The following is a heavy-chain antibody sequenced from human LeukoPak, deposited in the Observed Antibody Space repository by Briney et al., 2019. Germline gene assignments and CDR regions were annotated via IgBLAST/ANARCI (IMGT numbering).Heavy chain of an antibody. CDR1: GYTFTIYY. Sequence: ASVKVSCTASGYTFTIYYMHWVRQAPGQGLEWMGIIDPSGGSTSYAQKFQGRVTMTRDTSTSTVYMELSSLRSEDTAVYYCARIDPAAYFDYWGQGTLVTVSS. CDR2: IDPSGGST. V-gene: IGHV1-46*03. D-gene: IGHD6-13*01. J-gene: IGHJ4*02. CDR3: ARIDPAAYFDY.